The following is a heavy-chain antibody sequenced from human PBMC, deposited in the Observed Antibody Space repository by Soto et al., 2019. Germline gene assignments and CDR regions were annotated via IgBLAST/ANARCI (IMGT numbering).Heavy chain of an antibody. CDR1: GGSIRSGDFY. D-gene: IGHD2-15*01. Sequence: SVTLSLTCTVSGGSIRSGDFYWAWIRQPPGKGLEWIGYIRFSGSTNYNPSLKSRVTFSVDTSKNQFSLKMNSVTAADTAVYHCARGALGYCSGGSCYRYFDYWGQGTLVTVSS. CDR2: IRFSGST. J-gene: IGHJ4*02. CDR3: ARGALGYCSGGSCYRYFDY. V-gene: IGHV4-61*08.